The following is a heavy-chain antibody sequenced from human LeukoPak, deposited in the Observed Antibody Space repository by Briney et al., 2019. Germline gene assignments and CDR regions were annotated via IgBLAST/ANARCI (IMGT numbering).Heavy chain of an antibody. Sequence: GGSLRLSCAASGFTFSGSAMHWVRQASGKGLEWVGRIRSKDNNYATAYAASVKGRLTLSRDDSKNTAYLQMNSLKTEDTAVYYCTTELVGATPYWGQGTLATVSS. CDR1: GFTFSGSA. V-gene: IGHV3-73*01. J-gene: IGHJ4*02. CDR3: TTELVGATPY. D-gene: IGHD1-26*01. CDR2: IRSKDNNYAT.